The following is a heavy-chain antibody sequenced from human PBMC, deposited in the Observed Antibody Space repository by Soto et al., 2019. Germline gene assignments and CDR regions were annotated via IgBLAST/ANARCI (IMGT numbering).Heavy chain of an antibody. V-gene: IGHV3-30*03. J-gene: IGHJ5*02. CDR2: ITQYGRNQ. CDR3: TRDRNPKPSNWFDP. CDR1: WFPFSSYA. Sequence: GGSLRLSCAASWFPFSSYAMQRVRQAPGRGLEWVALITQYGRNQYYVDSVKCRYTISRDNSRRTLSLEMNDLRAEDTAVYSCTRDRNPKPSNWFDPWGHGTLVTVSS.